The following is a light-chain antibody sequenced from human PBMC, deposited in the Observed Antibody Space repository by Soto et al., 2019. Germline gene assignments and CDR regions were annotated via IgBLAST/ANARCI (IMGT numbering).Light chain of an antibody. CDR3: RQYGSSPSYT. V-gene: IGKV3-20*01. CDR2: GAS. J-gene: IGKJ2*01. CDR1: QSVSSSSY. Sequence: EIVLTQSPGTLSLSPGERATLSCRASQSVSSSSYLAWYQQKPGQAPRLLIYGASSRSTGIPDRFSGSGSATDFTLTISRREPEDFSVDYCRQYGSSPSYTFGQGTKLEIK.